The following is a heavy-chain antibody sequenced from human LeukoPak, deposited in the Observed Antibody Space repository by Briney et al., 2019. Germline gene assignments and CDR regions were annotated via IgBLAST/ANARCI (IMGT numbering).Heavy chain of an antibody. V-gene: IGHV3-33*01. Sequence: PGGSLRLSCAASGFTFSSYGMHWVRQAPGKGLEWVAVIWYDGSNKYYADSVKGRFTISRDNSKNTLYLQMNSLRAEDTAVYYCARAGAVANYGMDVWGKGTTVTVSS. D-gene: IGHD6-19*01. J-gene: IGHJ6*04. CDR3: ARAGAVANYGMDV. CDR2: IWYDGSNK. CDR1: GFTFSSYG.